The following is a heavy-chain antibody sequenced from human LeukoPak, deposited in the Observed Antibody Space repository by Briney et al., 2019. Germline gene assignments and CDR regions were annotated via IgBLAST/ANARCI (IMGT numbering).Heavy chain of an antibody. CDR1: GGTFSSYA. CDR3: ARAARYYYDSSGYYYSGDY. D-gene: IGHD3-22*01. J-gene: IGHJ4*02. V-gene: IGHV1-69*05. Sequence: ASVKVSCKASGGTFSSYAISWVRQAPGQGLEWMGGIIPIFGTANYAQKLQGRVTMTTDTSTSTAYMELRSLRSDDTAVYYCARAARYYYDSSGYYYSGDYWGQGTLVTVSS. CDR2: IIPIFGTA.